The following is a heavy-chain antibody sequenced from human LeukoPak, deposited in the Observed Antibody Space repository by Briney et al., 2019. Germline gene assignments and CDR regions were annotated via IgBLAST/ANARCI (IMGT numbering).Heavy chain of an antibody. V-gene: IGHV3-66*01. J-gene: IGHJ4*02. Sequence: GSLRLSFVASGFPVSNNYMSWVRPAPGKGLGWISVIYSGGSTYYAYSVKGRFTISRDNSKNTLYLQMNSLRAEDTAVYYCACTYGGLNYFEFWGQGTLVTVSS. CDR1: GFPVSNNY. D-gene: IGHD4-23*01. CDR2: IYSGGST. CDR3: ACTYGGLNYFEF.